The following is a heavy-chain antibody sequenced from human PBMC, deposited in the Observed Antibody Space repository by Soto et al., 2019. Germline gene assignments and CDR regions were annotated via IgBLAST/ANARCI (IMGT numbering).Heavy chain of an antibody. D-gene: IGHD5-18*01. CDR2: IIPIFGTA. V-gene: IGHV1-69*13. Sequence: SVKVSGKASGGTVSSYAISWVRQAPGQGLEWMGGIIPIFGTANYAQKFQGRVTITADESTSTAYMELSSLRSEDTAVYYCARTPMDTAMVRDAFDIWGQGTMVTVS. CDR1: GGTVSSYA. CDR3: ARTPMDTAMVRDAFDI. J-gene: IGHJ3*02.